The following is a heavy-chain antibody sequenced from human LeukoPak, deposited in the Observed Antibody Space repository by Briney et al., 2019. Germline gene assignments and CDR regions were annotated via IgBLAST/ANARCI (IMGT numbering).Heavy chain of an antibody. CDR3: ARGVPGLYGSGSYDDY. V-gene: IGHV4-39*01. J-gene: IGHJ4*02. D-gene: IGHD3-10*01. CDR1: GGSISSSSYY. CDR2: IYYSGST. Sequence: PSETLSLTCTVSGGSISSSSYYWGWIRQPPGKGLEWIGSIYYSGSTYYNPSLKSRVTISVDTSKNQFSLKLSSVTAADTAVYYCARGVPGLYGSGSYDDYWGQGTLVTVSS.